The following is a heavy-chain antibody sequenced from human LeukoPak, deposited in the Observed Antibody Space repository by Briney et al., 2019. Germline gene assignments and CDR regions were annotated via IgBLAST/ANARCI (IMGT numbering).Heavy chain of an antibody. Sequence: PSETLSLTCTVSGYSISSGYYWGWIRQPPGEGLEWIGSIYHSANAYSNPSLKSRLTMSVDTSKNQFSLNLDSVTAADTAVYYCARDSGFWLHWGQGALVTVSS. CDR2: IYHSANA. CDR3: ARDSGFWLH. V-gene: IGHV4-38-2*02. J-gene: IGHJ4*02. CDR1: GYSISSGYY. D-gene: IGHD3-22*01.